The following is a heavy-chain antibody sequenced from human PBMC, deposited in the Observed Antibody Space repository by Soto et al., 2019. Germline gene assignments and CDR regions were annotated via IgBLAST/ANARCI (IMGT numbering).Heavy chain of an antibody. D-gene: IGHD4-17*01. CDR2: ISYDGSNK. Sequence: QVQLVESGGGVVQPGRSLRLSCAASGFTFSSYGMHWVRQAPGKGLEWVAVISYDGSNKYYADSVKGRFTISRDNSKNPLYLQMNSLRAEDTAVYYCAKGHYGDYLPFDYWGQGTLVTVSS. CDR1: GFTFSSYG. J-gene: IGHJ4*02. CDR3: AKGHYGDYLPFDY. V-gene: IGHV3-30*18.